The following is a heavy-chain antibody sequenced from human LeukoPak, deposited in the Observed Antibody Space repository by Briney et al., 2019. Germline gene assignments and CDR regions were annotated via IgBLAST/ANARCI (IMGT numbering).Heavy chain of an antibody. CDR2: INHSGST. J-gene: IGHJ4*02. CDR3: ARSGSGWYGEGDFDY. CDR1: GGSFSGYY. D-gene: IGHD6-19*01. Sequence: KPSETLSLTCAVSGGSFSGYYWSWIRQPPGQGLEWIGEINHSGSTNYNPSLKSRVTISVDTSKNQFSLKLSSVTAADTAVYYCARSGSGWYGEGDFDYWGQGTLVTVSS. V-gene: IGHV4-34*01.